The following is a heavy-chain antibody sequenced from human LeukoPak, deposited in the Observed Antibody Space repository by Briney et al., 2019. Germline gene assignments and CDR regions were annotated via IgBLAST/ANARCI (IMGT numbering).Heavy chain of an antibody. CDR3: AKVFRRQQWLVPCFDY. CDR1: GFVFSDYY. Sequence: GGSLRLSCAASGFVFSDYYMSWTRQAPGKGLELMSYISGSGTTIPYADSVKGRFTISRDNAKNSLYLQMNRLRAEDTALYYCAKVFRRQQWLVPCFDYWGQGTLVTVSS. CDR2: ISGSGTTI. D-gene: IGHD6-19*01. V-gene: IGHV3-11*01. J-gene: IGHJ4*02.